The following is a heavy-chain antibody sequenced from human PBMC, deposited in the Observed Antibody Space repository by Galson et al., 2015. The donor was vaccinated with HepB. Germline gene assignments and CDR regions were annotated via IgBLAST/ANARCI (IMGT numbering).Heavy chain of an antibody. J-gene: IGHJ4*02. CDR2: ISSSGGST. D-gene: IGHD4-11*01. CDR1: GFTFSSYA. CDR3: AKVVTTAIYFDY. Sequence: SLRLSCAASGFTFSSYAMSWVRQAPGKELEWVSAISSSGGSTYYADSVKGRFTISRDSSKNTLYLQMNSLRAEDTAVYYCAKVVTTAIYFDYWGQGTLVTVSS. V-gene: IGHV3-23*01.